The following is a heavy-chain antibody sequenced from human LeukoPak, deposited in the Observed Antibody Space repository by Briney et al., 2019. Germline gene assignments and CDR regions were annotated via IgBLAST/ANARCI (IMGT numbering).Heavy chain of an antibody. CDR3: ARDHVDGYFDY. CDR2: IYSGSST. Sequence: GGSLRLSCAASGFTVSSNYMSWVRQAPGKGLEWVSVIYSGSSTYYADSVKGRFTISRDNSKNTLYLQMNSLRAEDTAVYYCARDHVDGYFDYWGQGTLVTVSS. CDR1: GFTVSSNY. D-gene: IGHD2-8*01. V-gene: IGHV3-66*01. J-gene: IGHJ4*02.